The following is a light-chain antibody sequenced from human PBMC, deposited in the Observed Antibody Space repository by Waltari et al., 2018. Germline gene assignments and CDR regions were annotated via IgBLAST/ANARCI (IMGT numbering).Light chain of an antibody. CDR2: AAS. CDR1: QSVSRN. J-gene: IGKJ4*01. Sequence: EIVLTQSPATLSLSPGERATLSCRASQSVSRNLAWYQQKPGQAPRLLIDAASNRATGISARFSGSGSGTDFTLTISSLEPEDFAVYYCQQHSDWPLTFGGGTKVEIK. V-gene: IGKV3-11*01. CDR3: QQHSDWPLT.